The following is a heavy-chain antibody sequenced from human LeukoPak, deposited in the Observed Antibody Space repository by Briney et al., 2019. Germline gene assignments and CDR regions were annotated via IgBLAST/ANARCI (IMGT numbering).Heavy chain of an antibody. CDR3: ARVAALEWLWKTYSDAFDI. Sequence: PGGSLRLSCAASGFTFSNYAMTWIRQAPGQGLEWVSTIIGSGDRTYYADSVKGRFTISRDNAKNSLYLQMNSLRAEDTAVYYCARVAALEWLWKTYSDAFDIWGQGTMVTVSS. CDR2: IIGSGDRT. J-gene: IGHJ3*02. CDR1: GFTFSNYA. V-gene: IGHV3-23*01. D-gene: IGHD3-3*01.